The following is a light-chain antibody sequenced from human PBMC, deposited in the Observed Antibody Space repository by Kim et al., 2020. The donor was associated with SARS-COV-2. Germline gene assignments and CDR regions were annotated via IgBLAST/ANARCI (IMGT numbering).Light chain of an antibody. CDR1: RSVSTN. V-gene: IGKV3-15*01. Sequence: EILMTQSPATLSVSPGERATLSCRASRSVSTNLVWYQRKPGQAPRLLIFDASTRATGIPARFSGSGSGTEFTLTISSLQSEDFAVYYCQQYNNRAPLTFGGGTKVDIK. CDR3: QQYNNRAPLT. J-gene: IGKJ4*01. CDR2: DAS.